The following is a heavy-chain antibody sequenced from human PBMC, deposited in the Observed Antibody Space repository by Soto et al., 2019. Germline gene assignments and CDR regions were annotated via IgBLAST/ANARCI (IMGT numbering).Heavy chain of an antibody. CDR2: IYYSGST. CDR1: GGSTSSYY. CDR3: GGHLGPTRGPFAF. J-gene: IGHJ4*02. D-gene: IGHD1-26*01. Sequence: PSETLSLTCTVSGGSTSSYYWSWIRQPPGKGLEWIGYIYYSGSTNYNPSLKSRVTISVDTSKNQFSLKLSSVTAADTAIYYCGGHLGPTRGPFAFGGKEIRVTVPS. V-gene: IGHV4-59*12.